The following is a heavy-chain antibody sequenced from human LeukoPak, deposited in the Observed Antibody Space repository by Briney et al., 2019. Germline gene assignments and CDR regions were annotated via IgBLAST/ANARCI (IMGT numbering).Heavy chain of an antibody. D-gene: IGHD6-13*01. Sequence: PGGSLRLSCAASGFTFSSHSMNWVRQAPGKGLEWVSGISGFGGSTYYAPSVKGRLTISRDNFGNMLYLHLDSLRVEDTAIYYCARRSGSSWSSFDYWGQGALVTVSS. CDR3: ARRSGSSWSSFDY. V-gene: IGHV3-23*01. J-gene: IGHJ4*02. CDR2: ISGFGGST. CDR1: GFTFSSHS.